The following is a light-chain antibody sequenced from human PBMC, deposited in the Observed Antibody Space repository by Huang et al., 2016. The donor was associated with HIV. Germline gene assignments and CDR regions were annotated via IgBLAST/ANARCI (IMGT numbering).Light chain of an antibody. V-gene: IGKV1-9*01. Sequence: IQLTQSPSSLSASIGDRVTITCRASQGISNSLAWYQQRPGEAPKLLNFAASALQPGVPSRFSGTGSETDFTLTITSLQPEDFATYYCQQLKTYPVTFGGGTRV. CDR1: QGISNS. CDR3: QQLKTYPVT. CDR2: AAS. J-gene: IGKJ4*01.